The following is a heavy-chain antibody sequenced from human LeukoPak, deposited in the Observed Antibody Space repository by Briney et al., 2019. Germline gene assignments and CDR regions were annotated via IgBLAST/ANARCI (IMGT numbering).Heavy chain of an antibody. Sequence: PGGSLRLSCAASGFTVSSKYMSWVRQAPGKGLEWDSVIYSGGSTYYADSVKGRFTISRDNSKNTLYLQMSSLRAEDTALYYCARGGEEVLTTIFGVLIPRYYYYYMDVWGKGTTVTVSS. CDR3: ARGGEEVLTTIFGVLIPRYYYYYMDV. V-gene: IGHV3-66*01. CDR1: GFTVSSKY. J-gene: IGHJ6*03. CDR2: IYSGGST. D-gene: IGHD3-3*01.